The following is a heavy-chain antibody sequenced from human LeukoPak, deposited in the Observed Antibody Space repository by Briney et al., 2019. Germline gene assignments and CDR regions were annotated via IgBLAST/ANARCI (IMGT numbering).Heavy chain of an antibody. CDR1: GYTFTAYN. Sequence: GASVKVSCKASGYTFTAYNIHWVRQAPGQRLEWMGWIAPGNANTKYSQKFQGRVTLTTDTSASTAYMELSSLTSEDTGVFYCARGALPAHFDYWGQGTLVTVSS. D-gene: IGHD3-3*02. CDR2: IAPGNANT. V-gene: IGHV1-3*01. CDR3: ARGALPAHFDY. J-gene: IGHJ4*02.